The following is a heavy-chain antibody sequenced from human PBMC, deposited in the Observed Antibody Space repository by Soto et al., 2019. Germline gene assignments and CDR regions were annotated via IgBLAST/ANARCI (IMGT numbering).Heavy chain of an antibody. V-gene: IGHV3-30*03. CDR2: ILYGGTTE. Sequence: GGSLRLSCAASGFTFRDYGMHCVRQAPGKGLEWVAVILYGGTTEYYADSVRGRFTISRDNSKATLFLQLSSLRPDDTALYYCARGGTYGLDVWGQGTAVTVSS. D-gene: IGHD5-12*01. J-gene: IGHJ6*02. CDR1: GFTFRDYG. CDR3: ARGGTYGLDV.